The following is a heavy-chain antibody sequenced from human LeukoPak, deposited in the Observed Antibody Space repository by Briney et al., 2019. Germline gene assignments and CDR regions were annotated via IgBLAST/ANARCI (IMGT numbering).Heavy chain of an antibody. V-gene: IGHV4-59*01. Sequence: ETLSLTCTVSGGSISSYYWSWIRQPPGKGLEWIGYIYYSGSTNYNPSLKSRVTISVDTSKNQFSLKLSSVTAADTAVYYCARGGGLWGGGYYYMDVWGKGTTVTISS. CDR2: IYYSGST. D-gene: IGHD3-16*01. CDR1: GGSISSYY. J-gene: IGHJ6*03. CDR3: ARGGGLWGGGYYYMDV.